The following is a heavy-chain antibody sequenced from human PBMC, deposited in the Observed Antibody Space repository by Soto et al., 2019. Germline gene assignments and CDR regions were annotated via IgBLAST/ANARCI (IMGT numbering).Heavy chain of an antibody. CDR3: ARDRNRYSSGIDYYYYMDV. D-gene: IGHD6-19*01. Sequence: PSETLSLTCTVSGGSISSYYWSWIRQPPGKGLEWIGYIYYSGSTNYNPSLKSRVTISVDTSKNQFSLKLSSVTAADTAVYYCARDRNRYSSGIDYYYYMDVWGKGTTVTVSS. J-gene: IGHJ6*03. V-gene: IGHV4-59*01. CDR2: IYYSGST. CDR1: GGSISSYY.